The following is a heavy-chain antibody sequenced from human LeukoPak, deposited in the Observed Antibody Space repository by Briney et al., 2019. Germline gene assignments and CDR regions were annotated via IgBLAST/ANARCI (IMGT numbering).Heavy chain of an antibody. CDR1: GFTFSSYW. D-gene: IGHD2-15*01. CDR3: AVDIVVVVAAKNDY. V-gene: IGHV3-7*01. CDR2: IKQDGSEK. Sequence: PGGSLRLSCAASGFTFSSYWMSWVRQAPGKGLEWVANIKQDGSEKYYVDSVKGRFTISRDNAKNSLYLQMNSLRAEDTAVYYCAVDIVVVVAAKNDYWGQGTLVTVSS. J-gene: IGHJ4*02.